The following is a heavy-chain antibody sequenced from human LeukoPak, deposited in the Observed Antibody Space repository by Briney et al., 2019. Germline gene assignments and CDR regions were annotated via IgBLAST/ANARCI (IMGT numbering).Heavy chain of an antibody. CDR1: GGSFSGYY. V-gene: IGHV4-34*01. D-gene: IGHD6-19*01. Sequence: PSETLSLTCAVYGGSFSGYYWSWIRQPPGKGLEWIGEINHSGSTNYNPSLKSRVTISVDTSKNQFSLKLSSVTAADTAVYYCARDSYSGWSRSGMDVWGQGTTVTVSS. J-gene: IGHJ6*02. CDR3: ARDSYSGWSRSGMDV. CDR2: INHSGST.